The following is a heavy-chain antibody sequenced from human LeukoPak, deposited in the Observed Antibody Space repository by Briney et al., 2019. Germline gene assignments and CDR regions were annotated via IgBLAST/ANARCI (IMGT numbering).Heavy chain of an antibody. V-gene: IGHV3-23*01. D-gene: IGHD1-26*01. J-gene: IGHJ4*02. CDR2: ITGDGGT. CDR3: ARRLLVGTTVRPYFDY. CDR1: GFTFTTSA. Sequence: GGSLRLSCAASGFTFTTSAISWVRQTPGEGLEWVSTITGDGGTDYADSLQGRFIISRDNSKHTVYLHMNNLRAEDTAVYYCARRLLVGTTVRPYFDYWGQGTLVTVSS.